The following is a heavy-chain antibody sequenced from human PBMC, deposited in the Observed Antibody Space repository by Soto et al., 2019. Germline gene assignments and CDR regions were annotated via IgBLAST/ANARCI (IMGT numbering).Heavy chain of an antibody. CDR2: ISGSGGST. CDR1: GFTFSSYA. J-gene: IGHJ4*02. Sequence: GGSLRLACAASGFTFSSYAMSWVRQAPGKGLEWVSAISGSGGSTYYADSVKGRFTISRDNSKNTLYLQMNSLRAEDTAVYYCAKDLRRVGATTFDYWGQRTLVTVSS. CDR3: AKDLRRVGATTFDY. D-gene: IGHD1-26*01. V-gene: IGHV3-23*01.